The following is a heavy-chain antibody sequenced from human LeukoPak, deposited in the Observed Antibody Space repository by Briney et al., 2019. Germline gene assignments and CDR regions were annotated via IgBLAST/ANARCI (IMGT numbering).Heavy chain of an antibody. J-gene: IGHJ4*02. CDR3: AREASGNYYVFDC. V-gene: IGHV3-11*04. Sequence: PGGSLRLSCAASGFTFSNYYMSWIRQAPGKGLKWVSYITNSGSSTHYADAVKGRFTISRDNVKKSVHLHMTSLRAEDTGVYYCAREASGNYYVFDCWGQGTLVTVSS. CDR2: ITNSGSST. CDR1: GFTFSNYY. D-gene: IGHD1-26*01.